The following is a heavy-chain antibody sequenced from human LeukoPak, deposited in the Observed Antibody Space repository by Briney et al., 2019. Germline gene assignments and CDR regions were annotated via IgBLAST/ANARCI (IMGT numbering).Heavy chain of an antibody. D-gene: IGHD6-13*01. V-gene: IGHV3-30*02. CDR1: GFTFSSYG. CDR3: AREESSLVLGGLGY. J-gene: IGHJ4*02. Sequence: PGGSLRLSCAASGFTFSSYGIHWVRQAPGKGLEWVTFIQTDGNSKYYANSVRGRFTISRDNSKNTVSLQMNSLSAEDTGVYYCAREESSLVLGGLGYWGQGTLVSVSS. CDR2: IQTDGNSK.